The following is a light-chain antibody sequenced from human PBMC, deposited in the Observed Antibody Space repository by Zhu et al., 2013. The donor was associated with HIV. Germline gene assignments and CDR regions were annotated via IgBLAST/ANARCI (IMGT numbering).Light chain of an antibody. CDR1: RGISNW. V-gene: IGKV1-5*03. Sequence: DIQMTQSPSTLSASVGDRVTITCRASRGISNWLAWYQQKPGKAPKLLICKASSLESGVPSRFSGSGSGTEFTLTISSLQPDDFATYFCQQYKTYSTFGQGTKVEIK. CDR3: QQYKTYST. CDR2: KAS. J-gene: IGKJ1*01.